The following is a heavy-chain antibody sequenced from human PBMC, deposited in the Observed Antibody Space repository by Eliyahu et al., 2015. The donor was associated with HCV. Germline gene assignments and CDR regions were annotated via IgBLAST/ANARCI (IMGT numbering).Heavy chain of an antibody. V-gene: IGHV3-15*07. CDR2: IKSKTRGGTT. Sequence: EVHLVESGGGFVKPGGSLRLSCAASDFSFTDAWMNWVRQAPGKGLEWVGRIKSKTRGGTTDYAAPVKGRFTISRDDSKNTLYLQMNSLKIEDTAVYYCAADTADSSAQALDCGGQGTLVTVSS. CDR1: DFSFTDAW. D-gene: IGHD3-22*01. J-gene: IGHJ4*02. CDR3: AADTADSSAQALDC.